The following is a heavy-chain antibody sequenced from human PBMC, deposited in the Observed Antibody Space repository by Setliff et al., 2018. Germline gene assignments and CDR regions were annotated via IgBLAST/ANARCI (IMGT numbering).Heavy chain of an antibody. Sequence: GASVKVSCKPSGHTFSNYAMNWVRQAPGQGLEWMGWMNTKTGNPTYAQGFTGRFVFSLDTSLSTAYLQISGLKAEDTAMYYCAIYRYSGRHGLDTFDVWGQGTMVTVSS. CDR3: AIYRYSGRHGLDTFDV. J-gene: IGHJ3*01. V-gene: IGHV7-4-1*02. CDR1: GHTFSNYA. CDR2: MNTKTGNP. D-gene: IGHD3-16*02.